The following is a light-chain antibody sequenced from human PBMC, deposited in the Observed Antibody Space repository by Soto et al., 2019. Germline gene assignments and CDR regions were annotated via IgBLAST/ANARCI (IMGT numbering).Light chain of an antibody. Sequence: DIQMTQSPSSLSASVGDRVTITCRASQSISSYLNWYQQKPGKAPKLLIYAASSVQSGVPSRFSGSGSGTDFTLTISILQPEDFATYHCQQTYSTPLTFGPGTKVDIK. V-gene: IGKV1-39*01. CDR2: AAS. CDR3: QQTYSTPLT. CDR1: QSISSY. J-gene: IGKJ3*01.